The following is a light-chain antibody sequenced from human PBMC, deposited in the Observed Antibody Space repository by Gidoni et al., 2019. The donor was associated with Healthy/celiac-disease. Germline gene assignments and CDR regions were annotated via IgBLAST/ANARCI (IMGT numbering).Light chain of an antibody. Sequence: EIVLTRSPATLSLSPGERATLSCRPSQSVSSYLAWYQQKPGQAPRLLIYDASNRATGIPARFSGSGSGTDFTLTISSLEPEDFAVYYCQQRSNWPPYTFGQGTKLEIK. V-gene: IGKV3-11*01. CDR1: QSVSSY. J-gene: IGKJ2*01. CDR3: QQRSNWPPYT. CDR2: DAS.